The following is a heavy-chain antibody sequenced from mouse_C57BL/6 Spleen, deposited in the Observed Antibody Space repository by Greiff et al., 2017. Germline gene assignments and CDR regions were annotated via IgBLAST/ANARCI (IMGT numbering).Heavy chain of an antibody. CDR3: ATDSSGYVSWFAY. CDR2: IYPGDGDT. Sequence: QVQLQQSGPELVKPGASVKISCKASGYAFSSSWMNWVKQRPGKGLEWIGRIYPGDGDTNYNGKFKGKATLTADKSSSTAYMQLSSLTSEDSAVYFCATDSSGYVSWFAYWGQGTLVTVSA. D-gene: IGHD3-2*02. J-gene: IGHJ3*01. V-gene: IGHV1-82*01. CDR1: GYAFSSSW.